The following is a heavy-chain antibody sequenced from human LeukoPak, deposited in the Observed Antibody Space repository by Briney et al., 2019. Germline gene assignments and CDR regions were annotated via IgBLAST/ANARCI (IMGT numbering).Heavy chain of an antibody. Sequence: SEALSLTCSVSGGSISSGDYYWSWIRQPPGKGLEWIGYIYYSGGTYYNPSLKSRVTISVDTSKNQFSLNLSSVTAADTAMYYCARGPNYVWGSYRYFDYWGQGTLVTVSS. V-gene: IGHV4-30-4*01. CDR2: IYYSGGT. CDR3: ARGPNYVWGSYRYFDY. D-gene: IGHD3-16*02. J-gene: IGHJ4*02. CDR1: GGSISSGDYY.